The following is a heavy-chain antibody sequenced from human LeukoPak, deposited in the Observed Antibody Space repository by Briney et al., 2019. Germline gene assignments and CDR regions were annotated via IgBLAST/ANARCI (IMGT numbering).Heavy chain of an antibody. CDR1: GASINSFY. J-gene: IGHJ4*02. CDR3: ARDEYGDFQGFDY. V-gene: IGHV4-59*13. Sequence: SEALSLTCSVSGASINSFYWNWIRQSPGKGLEWLGNIHYRGTTNYNPSLKSRVSLSLDTSKSQFALKVTSVTAADTAVYYCARDEYGDFQGFDYWGQGARVTVSS. D-gene: IGHD4-17*01. CDR2: IHYRGTT.